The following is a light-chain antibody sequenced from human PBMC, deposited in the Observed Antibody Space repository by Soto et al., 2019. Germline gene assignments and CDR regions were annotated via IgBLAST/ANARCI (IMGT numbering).Light chain of an antibody. CDR1: QSVSSN. V-gene: IGKV3-11*01. CDR3: QQRSNWPS. Sequence: EIVMTQSPATLSVSPGERATLSCRSSQSVSSNLAWYQQKPGQAPRLLFYGASTRATGIPARFSGSGSGTDFTLTISSLEPEDFAVYYCQQRSNWPSFGGGTKVDIK. J-gene: IGKJ4*01. CDR2: GAS.